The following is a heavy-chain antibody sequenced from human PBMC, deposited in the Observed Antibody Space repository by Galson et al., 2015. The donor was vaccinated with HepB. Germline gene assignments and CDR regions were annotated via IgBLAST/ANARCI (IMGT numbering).Heavy chain of an antibody. Sequence: SLRLSCAASGLTFSSYAMTWVRHTPGKGLEWVSSISGNTYTTYYADSVKGRFTISRDNSRNTLYLQMNSLRAEDTAIYYCAQATYCTNSICHAFAYWGQGTLVTVSS. J-gene: IGHJ4*02. CDR1: GLTFSSYA. CDR3: AQATYCTNSICHAFAY. CDR2: ISGNTYTT. V-gene: IGHV3-23*01. D-gene: IGHD2-8*01.